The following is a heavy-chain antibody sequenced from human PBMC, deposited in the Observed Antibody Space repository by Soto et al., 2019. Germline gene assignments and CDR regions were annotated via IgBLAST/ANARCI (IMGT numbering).Heavy chain of an antibody. Sequence: SETLSLTCAVYGGSFSGYYWSWIRQHPGKGLEWIGYIYYSGSTYYNPSLKSRVTISVDTSKNQFSLKLSSVTAADTAVYYCARAKTHVDTAMFTDYWGQGTLVTVSS. J-gene: IGHJ4*02. CDR1: GGSFSGYY. V-gene: IGHV4-31*11. CDR2: IYYSGST. D-gene: IGHD5-18*01. CDR3: ARAKTHVDTAMFTDY.